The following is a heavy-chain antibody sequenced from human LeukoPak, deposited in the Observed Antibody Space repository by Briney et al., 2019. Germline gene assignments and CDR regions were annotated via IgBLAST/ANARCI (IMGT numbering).Heavy chain of an antibody. CDR1: GFTFSSYA. CDR2: ISSNGGST. V-gene: IGHV3-64*01. Sequence: GGSLRLSCAASGFTFSSYAMHWVRQAPGKGLEYVSAISSNGGSTYYANSVKGRFTISRDNAKNSLYLQMNSLRAEDTAVYYCATYLRSGPIDCWGQGTLVTVSS. CDR3: ATYLRSGPIDC. D-gene: IGHD4-17*01. J-gene: IGHJ4*02.